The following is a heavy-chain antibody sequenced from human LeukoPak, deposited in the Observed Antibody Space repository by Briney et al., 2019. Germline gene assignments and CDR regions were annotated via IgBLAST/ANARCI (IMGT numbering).Heavy chain of an antibody. CDR1: GYTFTGYY. D-gene: IGHD6-13*01. CDR3: ASMEVLPPYSSSWSLGY. Sequence: ASVKVSCKASGYTFTGYYMHWVRQAPEQGLEWMGWINPNSGGTNYAQKFQGRVTMTRDTSISTAYMELSRLRSDDTAVYYCASMEVLPPYSSSWSLGYWGQGTLVTVSS. V-gene: IGHV1-2*02. CDR2: INPNSGGT. J-gene: IGHJ4*02.